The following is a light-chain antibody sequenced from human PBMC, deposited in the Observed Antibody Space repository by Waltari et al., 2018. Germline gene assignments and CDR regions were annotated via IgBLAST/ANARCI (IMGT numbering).Light chain of an antibody. CDR3: AAWDDSLNGWV. J-gene: IGLJ3*02. V-gene: IGLV1-44*01. CDR2: SNN. Sequence: QSVLTQPPSASGTPGPRVTISCSGSRSNIGSNTLHWYQQLPGTAPKLLIYSNNQRPSGVPDRFSGSKSGTSASLAISGLQSEDEADYYCAAWDDSLNGWVFGGGTKLTVL. CDR1: RSNIGSNT.